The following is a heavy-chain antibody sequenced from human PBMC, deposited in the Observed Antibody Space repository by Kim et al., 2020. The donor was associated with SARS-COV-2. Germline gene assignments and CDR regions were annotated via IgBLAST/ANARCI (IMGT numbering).Heavy chain of an antibody. CDR2: IIPIFGTA. CDR1: GGTFSSYA. J-gene: IGHJ4*02. Sequence: SVKVSCKASGGTFSSYAISWVRQAPGQGLEWMGGIIPIFGTANYAQKFQGRVTITADESTSTAYMELSSLRSEDTAVYYCARVPSPRTGYSYPHFDYWGQGTLVTVSS. D-gene: IGHD3-9*01. CDR3: ARVPSPRTGYSYPHFDY. V-gene: IGHV1-69*13.